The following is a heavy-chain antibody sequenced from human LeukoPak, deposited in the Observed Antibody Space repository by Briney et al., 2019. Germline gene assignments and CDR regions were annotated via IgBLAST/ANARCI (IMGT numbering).Heavy chain of an antibody. CDR1: GGTFSSYA. Sequence: SVKVSCEASGGTFSSYAISWVRQAPGQGLEWVGGIIPIFGTANYAQKFQGRVTITADESTSTAYMELSSLRSEDTAVYYCASTGRYGDDGWGAYYYYMDVWGKGTTVTVSS. D-gene: IGHD4-17*01. CDR2: IIPIFGTA. CDR3: ASTGRYGDDGWGAYYYYMDV. V-gene: IGHV1-69*13. J-gene: IGHJ6*03.